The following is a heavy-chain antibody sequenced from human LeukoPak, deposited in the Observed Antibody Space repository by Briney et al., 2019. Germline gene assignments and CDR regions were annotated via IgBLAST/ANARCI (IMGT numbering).Heavy chain of an antibody. V-gene: IGHV3-30*02. CDR2: IRYDGSNK. CDR3: AKYSGYPTIYYYYYGMDV. D-gene: IGHD5-12*01. CDR1: GFTFNTYG. J-gene: IGHJ6*02. Sequence: GGSLRLSCVASGFTFNTYGIHWVRQAPGKGLEWVAFIRYDGSNKYYADSVKGRFTISRDNSKNTLYLQMNSLRAEDTAVYYCAKYSGYPTIYYYYYGMDVWGQGTTVTVSS.